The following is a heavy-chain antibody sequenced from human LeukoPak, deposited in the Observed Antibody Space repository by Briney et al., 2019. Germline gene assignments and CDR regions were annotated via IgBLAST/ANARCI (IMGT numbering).Heavy chain of an antibody. V-gene: IGHV1-69*13. CDR3: ASSPRTYFVF. CDR2: IIPIFGTA. CDR1: GGTFSSYA. J-gene: IGHJ4*02. Sequence: ASVKVSCKASGGTFSSYAISWVRQAPGQGLEWMGGIIPIFGTANYAQKFQGRVTITADESTSTAYMELSSLRSEDTAVYYCASSPRTYFVFWGQGTLVTVSS.